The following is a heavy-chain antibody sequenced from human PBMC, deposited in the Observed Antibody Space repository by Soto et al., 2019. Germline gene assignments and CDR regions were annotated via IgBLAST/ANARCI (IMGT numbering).Heavy chain of an antibody. CDR2: ISGSGGGT. CDR1: GFTFSSYA. D-gene: IGHD3-10*01. Sequence: HPGGSLRLSCAASGFTFSSYALSWVRQAPGKGLEWVSAISGSGGGTYYADSVKGRFTISRDNSKNTLYLQMNSLTAEDTAVYYCAKDRATMIRGVILDYWGQGTLVTVSS. V-gene: IGHV3-23*01. CDR3: AKDRATMIRGVILDY. J-gene: IGHJ4*02.